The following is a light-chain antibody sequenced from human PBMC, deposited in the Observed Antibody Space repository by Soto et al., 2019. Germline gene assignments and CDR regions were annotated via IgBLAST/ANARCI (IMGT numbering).Light chain of an antibody. CDR2: DAS. V-gene: IGKV1-5*01. CDR3: QHYNTYSST. J-gene: IGKJ2*01. Sequence: DIQMTQSPSTLSASVGDRVTITCRASQSINSWLAWYQQKAGKAPKLLIYDASSLESGVPSRFSGSGSGTEFTLTISSLQPDDFATYYCQHYNTYSSTFCQGTKLEIK. CDR1: QSINSW.